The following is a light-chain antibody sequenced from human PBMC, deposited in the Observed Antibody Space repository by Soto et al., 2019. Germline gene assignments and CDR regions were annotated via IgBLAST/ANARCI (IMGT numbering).Light chain of an antibody. CDR1: SSDVGRYNL. CDR2: EVT. J-gene: IGLJ1*01. CDR3: CSYAGSSTYV. Sequence: QSVLTQPASVSGPPGQSITISCTGASSDVGRYNLVSWYQQQPGKAPKLMIYEVTKRPSGVSNRFSGSKSDNTASLTISGLQAEDEADYYCCSYAGSSTYVFGTGTKVTVL. V-gene: IGLV2-23*02.